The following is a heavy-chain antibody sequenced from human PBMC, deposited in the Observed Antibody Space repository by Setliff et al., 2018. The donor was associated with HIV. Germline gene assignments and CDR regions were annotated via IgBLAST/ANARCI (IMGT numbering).Heavy chain of an antibody. J-gene: IGHJ6*04. V-gene: IGHV1-8*01. Sequence: SVKVSCKASGHTFSNYDVIWVRRATGQGLEWMGWMNPNSGDTGYAQKFQGRVIVTRDTSISTAYMELSSLTSADTAVYYCASGKGVRGVIITGGLDVWGKGTTVTVSS. CDR3: ASGKGVRGVIITGGLDV. D-gene: IGHD3-10*01. CDR1: GHTFSNYD. CDR2: MNPNSGDT.